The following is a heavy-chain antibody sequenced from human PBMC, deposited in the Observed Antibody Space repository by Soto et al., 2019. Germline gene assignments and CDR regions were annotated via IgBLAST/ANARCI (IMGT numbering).Heavy chain of an antibody. Sequence: SETRSRTWAVYVGSSSGYDWSWSRQPPGKGLEWIGEINHSGSTNYNPSLKSRVTISVDTSKNQFSLKLSSVTAADTAVYYCARVGRNPVYNYWGQGTLVTVSS. D-gene: IGHD1-26*01. CDR2: INHSGST. V-gene: IGHV4-34*01. CDR3: ARVGRNPVYNY. CDR1: VGSSSGYD. J-gene: IGHJ4*02.